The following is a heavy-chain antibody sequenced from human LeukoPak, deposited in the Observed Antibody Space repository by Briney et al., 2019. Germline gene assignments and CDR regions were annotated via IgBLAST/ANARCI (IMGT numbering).Heavy chain of an antibody. V-gene: IGHV3-23*01. CDR2: ISGSGSYT. J-gene: IGHJ4*02. CDR1: GFTVSDYS. CDR3: AKGLITMIVVVPFDY. Sequence: GGSLRLSCAASGFTVSDYSMSWVRQAPGKGLEWVSAISGSGSYTDYADSVKGRFTISKDNSKNTLYMRMSSLRAEDTAVYYCAKGLITMIVVVPFDYWGQGTLVTVSS. D-gene: IGHD3-22*01.